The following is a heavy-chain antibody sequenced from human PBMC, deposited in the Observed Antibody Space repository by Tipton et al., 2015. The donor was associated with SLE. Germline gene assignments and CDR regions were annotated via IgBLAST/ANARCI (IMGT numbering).Heavy chain of an antibody. D-gene: IGHD4-17*01. CDR3: ARDGTVTTLYYYYMDV. V-gene: IGHV3-30-3*01. J-gene: IGHJ6*03. CDR2: ISYDGSNK. Sequence: SLRLSCAASGFTFSSYAMHWVRQAPGKGLEWVAVISYDGSNKYYADSVKGRFTISRDNSKNTLYLQMNSLRAEDTAVYYCARDGTVTTLYYYYMDVWGKGTTVTVSS. CDR1: GFTFSSYA.